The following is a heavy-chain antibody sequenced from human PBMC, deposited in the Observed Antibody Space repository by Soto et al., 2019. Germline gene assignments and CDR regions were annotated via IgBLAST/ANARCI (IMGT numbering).Heavy chain of an antibody. CDR3: ARDAFHYSRGEYYDH. CDR2: ISYTGANQ. V-gene: IGHV3-30-3*01. D-gene: IGHD4-4*01. CDR1: GFTFSTYA. J-gene: IGHJ4*02. Sequence: QVRLVESGGGAVQPGDSLRLSCDASGFTFSTYALHWVRQAPGKGLEWVAFISYTGANQYYADSVKGRFTVSRDNSKNIASLQMISLKPDDSAVYYCARDAFHYSRGEYYDHWGQGTLVTVSS.